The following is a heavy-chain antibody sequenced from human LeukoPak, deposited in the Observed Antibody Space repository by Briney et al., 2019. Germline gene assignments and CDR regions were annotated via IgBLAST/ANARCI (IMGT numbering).Heavy chain of an antibody. CDR3: ARVGVVVAATGNLWFDP. CDR1: GFSFSSYE. V-gene: IGHV3-48*03. CDR2: ISSSGTTI. J-gene: IGHJ5*02. Sequence: GGSLRLSCAASGFSFSSYEMNWVRQAPGKGLEWVSYISSSGTTIYYADSVKGRFTISRDNAKNSLYLQMNSLRAEDTAVYYCARVGVVVAATGNLWFDPWGQGTLVTVSS. D-gene: IGHD2-15*01.